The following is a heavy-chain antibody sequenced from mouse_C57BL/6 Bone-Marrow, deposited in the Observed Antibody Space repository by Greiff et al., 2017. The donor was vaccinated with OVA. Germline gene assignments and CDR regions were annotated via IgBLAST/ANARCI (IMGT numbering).Heavy chain of an antibody. V-gene: IGHV1-7*01. Sequence: VKLQQSGAELAKPGASVKLSCKASGYTFTSYWMHWVKQRPGQGLEWIGYINPSSGYTKYNQKFKDKATLTADKSSSTAYMQLSSLTYEDSAVYYCARAGFITTVVRRDKDYAMDYWGQGTSVTVSS. CDR1: GYTFTSYW. CDR2: INPSSGYT. D-gene: IGHD1-1*01. CDR3: ARAGFITTVVRRDKDYAMDY. J-gene: IGHJ4*01.